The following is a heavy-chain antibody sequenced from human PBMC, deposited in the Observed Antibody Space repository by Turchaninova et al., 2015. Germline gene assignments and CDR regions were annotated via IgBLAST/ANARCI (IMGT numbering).Heavy chain of an antibody. J-gene: IGHJ4*02. Sequence: QAQLVESGGGVVQPGTSLRLSCVGSGFTFSIYAMHWVRQAPGKGLEWGEFIASDWRNKYSAEPVNGRLNISRDNSKNTLYLQVNSLGAGETALYYCARDNRGGYYYVDYWGQGTLVTVSS. CDR2: IASDWRNK. CDR3: ARDNRGGYYYVDY. CDR1: GFTFSIYA. D-gene: IGHD3-22*01. V-gene: IGHV3-30*04.